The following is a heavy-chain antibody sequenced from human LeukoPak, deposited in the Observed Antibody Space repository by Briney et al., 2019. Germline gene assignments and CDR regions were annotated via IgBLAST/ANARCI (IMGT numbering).Heavy chain of an antibody. CDR1: GGSISSYY. D-gene: IGHD3-22*01. J-gene: IGHJ4*02. Sequence: SETLSLTCTVSGGSISSYYWSWIRQHPGKGLEWIGYIYYTGSPYYNPSLKSRVTISVDTSKNQFSLKLRSVTAADTAVYYCARDPYYYDSSDYLVWGQGTLVTVSS. V-gene: IGHV4-59*06. CDR2: IYYTGSP. CDR3: ARDPYYYDSSDYLV.